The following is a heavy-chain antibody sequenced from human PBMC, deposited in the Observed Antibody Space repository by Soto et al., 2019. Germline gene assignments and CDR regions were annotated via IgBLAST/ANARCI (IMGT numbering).Heavy chain of an antibody. D-gene: IGHD2-15*01. J-gene: IGHJ4*02. CDR2: ISGSGGST. V-gene: IGHV3-23*01. CDR3: AKDGGDIVVVVAATRFAY. CDR1: GFTFSSYA. Sequence: EVQLLESGGGLVQPGGSLRLSCAASGFTFSSYAMSWVRQAPGKGLEWVSAISGSGGSTYYADSVKGRFTISRDNSKNTLYLQMNSLRAEDTAVYYCAKDGGDIVVVVAATRFAYWGQGTLVTVSS.